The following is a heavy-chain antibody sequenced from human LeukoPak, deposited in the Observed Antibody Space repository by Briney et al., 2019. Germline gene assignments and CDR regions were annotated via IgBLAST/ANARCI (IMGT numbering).Heavy chain of an antibody. D-gene: IGHD3-3*01. CDR2: IYYSGST. J-gene: IGHJ4*02. CDR1: GGSISSYY. Sequence: SETLSLTCTVSGGSISSYYWSWIRQPPGKGLEWIGYIYYSGSTNYNPSLKSRVTISVDTSKNQFSLKLSSVTAADTAVYYCARGGYYDFWSGYLYYFDYWGQGTLVTVSS. CDR3: ARGGYYDFWSGYLYYFDY. V-gene: IGHV4-59*01.